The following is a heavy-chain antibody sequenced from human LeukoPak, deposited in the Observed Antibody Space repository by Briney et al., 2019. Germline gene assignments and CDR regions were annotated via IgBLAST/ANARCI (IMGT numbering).Heavy chain of an antibody. CDR1: GGTFSSYI. CDR3: ARVGSGTYIDNFYMDV. Sequence: SVKVSCKASGGTFSSYIISWVRQAPGQGLAWMGRLIPVFHTPKYAQKFQGRVTITTDASTNTAYMELSSLRSEDTAVYYCARVGSGTYIDNFYMDVWGKGTTVIVSS. V-gene: IGHV1-69*05. CDR2: LIPVFHTP. D-gene: IGHD1-1*01. J-gene: IGHJ6*03.